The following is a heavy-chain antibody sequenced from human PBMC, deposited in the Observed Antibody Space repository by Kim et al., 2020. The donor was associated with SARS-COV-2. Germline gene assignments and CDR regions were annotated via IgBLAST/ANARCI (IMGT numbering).Heavy chain of an antibody. Sequence: GGSLRLSCVGSGFTFGEYGMTWVRQAPGMGLEGVGLIRSKKNGETTEYAASVRVRFTISRDDSKSIVYLQMDSLKTEDTAVYYCARRGGLSALDYWGQGTLVTVSS. D-gene: IGHD3-16*01. CDR2: IRSKKNGETT. J-gene: IGHJ4*02. V-gene: IGHV3-49*04. CDR1: GFTFGEYG. CDR3: ARRGGLSALDY.